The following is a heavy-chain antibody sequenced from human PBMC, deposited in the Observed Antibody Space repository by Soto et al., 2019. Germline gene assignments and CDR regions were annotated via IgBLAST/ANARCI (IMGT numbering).Heavy chain of an antibody. CDR2: INHSGST. V-gene: IGHV4-34*01. CDR1: GGPFSGYY. CDR3: ARGDIVATIFDY. D-gene: IGHD5-12*01. J-gene: IGHJ4*02. Sequence: LSLTCAVYGGPFSGYYWSWIRQPPGKGLEWIGEINHSGSTNYNPSLKSRVTISVDTSKNQFSLKLSSVTAADTAVYYCARGDIVATIFDYWGQGTLVTVSS.